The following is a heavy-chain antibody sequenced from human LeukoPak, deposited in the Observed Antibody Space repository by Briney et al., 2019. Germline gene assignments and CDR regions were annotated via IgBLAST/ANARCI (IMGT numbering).Heavy chain of an antibody. J-gene: IGHJ6*02. V-gene: IGHV4-4*07. CDR3: ARDWGRYCSSTSCYNYYYGMDV. CDR2: NYTSGST. Sequence: SETLSLTCTVSGGSISSYYWSWIRQPAGKGLEWIGRNYTSGSTNYNPSLKSRVTMSVDTSKNQFSLKLSSVTAADTAVYYCARDWGRYCSSTSCYNYYYGMDVWGQGTTVTVSS. CDR1: GGSISSYY. D-gene: IGHD2-2*01.